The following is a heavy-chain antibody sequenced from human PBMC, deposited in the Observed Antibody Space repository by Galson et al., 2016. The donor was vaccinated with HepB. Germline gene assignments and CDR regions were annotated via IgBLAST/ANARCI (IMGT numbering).Heavy chain of an antibody. D-gene: IGHD6-6*01. CDR3: AKDRRAVRPVPFDC. CDR2: VSASGGSS. V-gene: IGHV3-23*01. J-gene: IGHJ4*02. CDR1: GFTFSSYA. Sequence: SLRLSCAASGFTFSSYAMSWVRQAPGKGLEWVSAVSASGGSSYYADSVKGRFTISKDNSKNTLYLQMNSLRVEDTAVYYCAKDRRAVRPVPFDCWGQGVLVTVS.